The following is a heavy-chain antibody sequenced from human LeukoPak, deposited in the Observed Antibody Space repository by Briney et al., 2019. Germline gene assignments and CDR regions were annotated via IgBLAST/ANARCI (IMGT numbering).Heavy chain of an antibody. Sequence: PGGSLRLSCAASGFTFNIYTMTWVRQAPGKGLEWVSSIGSSSRYIYYADSVKGRFTISRDNDKNSVYLQMNSLRAEDTAVYYCARDCSSSAFGIWGQGTMVTVSS. CDR1: GFTFNIYT. CDR2: IGSSSRYI. V-gene: IGHV3-21*01. CDR3: ARDCSSSAFGI. D-gene: IGHD2-15*01. J-gene: IGHJ3*02.